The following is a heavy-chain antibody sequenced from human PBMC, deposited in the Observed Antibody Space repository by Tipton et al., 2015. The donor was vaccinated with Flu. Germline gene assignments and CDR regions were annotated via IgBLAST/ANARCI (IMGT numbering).Heavy chain of an antibody. Sequence: GLVKPSETLSLICAVSDYSISSGYYWGWIRQPPGKGLEWIGCISHSGRTYYNPSLKSRVTISVDTAKNQFSRRLSSVTAADTAVYYCARSTYYYGSGSSDYWGQGTLVTVSS. CDR1: DYSISSGYY. J-gene: IGHJ4*02. V-gene: IGHV4-38-2*01. CDR2: ISHSGRT. D-gene: IGHD3-10*01. CDR3: ARSTYYYGSGSSDY.